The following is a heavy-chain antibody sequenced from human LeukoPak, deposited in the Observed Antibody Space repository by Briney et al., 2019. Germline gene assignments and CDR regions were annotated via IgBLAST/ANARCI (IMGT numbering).Heavy chain of an antibody. CDR3: ASILTMVRGVPIDY. CDR2: INHSGST. D-gene: IGHD3-10*01. Sequence: SETLSLTCAVCGGSFSGYYWSWIRQPPGKGLEWIGEINHSGSTNYNPSLKSRVTISVDTSKNQFSLKLSSVTAADTAVYYCASILTMVRGVPIDYWGQGTLVTVSS. CDR1: GGSFSGYY. V-gene: IGHV4-34*01. J-gene: IGHJ4*02.